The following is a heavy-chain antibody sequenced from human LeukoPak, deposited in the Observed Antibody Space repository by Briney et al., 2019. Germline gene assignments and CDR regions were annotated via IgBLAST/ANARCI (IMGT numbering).Heavy chain of an antibody. J-gene: IGHJ4*02. CDR3: ASGAAATLDY. CDR1: GFTFSSYA. Sequence: GGSLRLSCAASGFTFSSYAMSWVRQAPGKGLEWVSGINWDGGSTGYADPVKGRFTISRDNAKNSLYLQMNSLRAEDTALYYCASGAAATLDYWGQGTLVTVSS. CDR2: INWDGGST. V-gene: IGHV3-20*04. D-gene: IGHD6-25*01.